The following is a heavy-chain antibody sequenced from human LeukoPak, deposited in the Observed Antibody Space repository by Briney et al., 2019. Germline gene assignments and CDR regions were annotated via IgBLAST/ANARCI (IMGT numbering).Heavy chain of an antibody. D-gene: IGHD2-15*01. CDR2: ISGSGGST. J-gene: IGHJ6*03. Sequence: GGSLRLSCAASGFTFSSYAMSWVRQAPGKGLEWVSAISGSGGSTYYADSVKGRFTISRDNSRNTLYLQMNSLRAEDTAIYYCAKNGDRGAYCSGGTCYPYYYYYMDVWGKGTTVTISS. CDR3: AKNGDRGAYCSGGTCYPYYYYYMDV. CDR1: GFTFSSYA. V-gene: IGHV3-23*01.